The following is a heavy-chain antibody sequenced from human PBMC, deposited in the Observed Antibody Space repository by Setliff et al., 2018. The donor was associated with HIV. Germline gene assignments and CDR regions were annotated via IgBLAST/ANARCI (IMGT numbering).Heavy chain of an antibody. V-gene: IGHV1-2*02. CDR1: GYTFTDFY. Sequence: GASVKVSCKASGYTFTDFYMHWVRQAPGQGLEWLGWINPNSGVTKYAQNFQGRVNMTRDTSTNRAYMELSRLRSDDTAVYYCATFYNSGSLTSFDYWGQGTVVTVSS. D-gene: IGHD3-10*01. J-gene: IGHJ4*02. CDR3: ATFYNSGSLTSFDY. CDR2: INPNSGVT.